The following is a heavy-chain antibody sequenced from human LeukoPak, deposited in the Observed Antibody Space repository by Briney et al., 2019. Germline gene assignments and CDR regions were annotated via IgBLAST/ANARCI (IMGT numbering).Heavy chain of an antibody. Sequence: GSLRLSCAASGFTFSSYAMSWVRQPPGKGLEWIGEINHSGSTNYNPSLKGRVTISVDTSKNQFSLKLSSVTAADTAVYYCASSEGIAAAGWFDPWGQGTLVTVSS. CDR2: INHSGST. V-gene: IGHV4-34*01. D-gene: IGHD6-13*01. J-gene: IGHJ5*02. CDR3: ASSEGIAAAGWFDP. CDR1: GFTFSSYA.